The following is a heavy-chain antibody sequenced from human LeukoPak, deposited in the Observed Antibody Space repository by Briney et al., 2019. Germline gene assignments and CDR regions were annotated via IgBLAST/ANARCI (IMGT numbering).Heavy chain of an antibody. D-gene: IGHD2/OR15-2a*01. V-gene: IGHV4-59*01. CDR2: IYYSGST. CDR3: ARWYCSSTTCYHMDV. J-gene: IGHJ6*03. CDR1: GGSINSYY. Sequence: SETLSLTCTVSGGSINSYYWSWIRQPPGEGLEWIGYIYYSGSTNYNPSLKSRVTMSVDTSKNQLSLKLSSVTAADTAVYYCARWYCSSTTCYHMDVWGKGTTVTVSS.